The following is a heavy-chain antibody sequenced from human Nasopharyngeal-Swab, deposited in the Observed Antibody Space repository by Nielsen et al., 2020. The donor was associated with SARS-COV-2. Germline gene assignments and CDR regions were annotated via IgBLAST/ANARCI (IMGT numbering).Heavy chain of an antibody. J-gene: IGHJ6*02. Sequence: ASVKVSCKASGGTFSSYAINWVRQATGQGLEWMGWMNPNSGNTGYAQKFQGRVTMTRNTSISTAYMELSSLRSEDTAVYYCARDVAWWGSDYYYGMDVWGQGTTVTVSS. CDR2: MNPNSGNT. D-gene: IGHD2-15*01. CDR1: GGTFSSYA. CDR3: ARDVAWWGSDYYYGMDV. V-gene: IGHV1-8*02.